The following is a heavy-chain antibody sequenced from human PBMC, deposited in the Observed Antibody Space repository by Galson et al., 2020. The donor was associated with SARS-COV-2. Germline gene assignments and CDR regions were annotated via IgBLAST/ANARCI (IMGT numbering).Heavy chain of an antibody. CDR2: IIPIFGTA. Sequence: KISCKASGGTFSSYAISWVRQAPGQGLEWMGGIIPIFGTANYAQKFQGRVTITADKSTSTAYMELSSLRSEDTAVYYCARDDCSGGSCYSWSYGMDVWGQGTTVTVSS. CDR1: GGTFSSYA. CDR3: ARDDCSGGSCYSWSYGMDV. D-gene: IGHD2-15*01. V-gene: IGHV1-69*06. J-gene: IGHJ6*02.